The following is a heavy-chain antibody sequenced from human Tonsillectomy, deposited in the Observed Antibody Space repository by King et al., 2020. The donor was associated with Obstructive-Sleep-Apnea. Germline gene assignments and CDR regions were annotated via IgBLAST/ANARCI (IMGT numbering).Heavy chain of an antibody. J-gene: IGHJ4*02. Sequence: ITLKESGPALVKPTQTLTLTCTFSGFSLTTSAMCVNWIRQPPGKALEWLARIDWDDDKFYNSSLKTRLTISKDTSKNQVFLTMTNMDPVDTATYYCARGDDGDSSDKQYLDYWGQGTLVTVSS. CDR2: IDWDDDK. CDR3: ARGDDGDSSDKQYLDY. V-gene: IGHV2-70*04. D-gene: IGHD4-17*01. CDR1: GFSLTTSAMC.